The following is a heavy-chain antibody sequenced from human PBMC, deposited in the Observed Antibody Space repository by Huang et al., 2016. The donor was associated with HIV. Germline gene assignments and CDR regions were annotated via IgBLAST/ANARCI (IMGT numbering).Heavy chain of an antibody. V-gene: IGHV4-34*02. Sequence: QVQLQQWGTGLLKPSETLSLKCAVYGGSFSNYYWSWIRQSPGKGPEWIGEINHRGKSTHNPSLRSRITMSIDTSKSQFYLNLTSGTTADTGVYYCARPKMIDGTPDSSWNYFDSWGQGTLVIVSS. CDR1: GGSFSNYY. J-gene: IGHJ4*02. CDR3: ARPKMIDGTPDSSWNYFDS. D-gene: IGHD2-21*01. CDR2: INHRGKS.